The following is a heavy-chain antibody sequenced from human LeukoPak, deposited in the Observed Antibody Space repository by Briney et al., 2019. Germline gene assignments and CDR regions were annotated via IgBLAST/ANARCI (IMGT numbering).Heavy chain of an antibody. J-gene: IGHJ4*02. V-gene: IGHV3-30-3*01. D-gene: IGHD6-13*01. CDR3: AGDHSDPAAGIFY. CDR1: GFTFSSYA. Sequence: GGSLRLSCAASGFTFSSYAMHWVRQAPGKGLEWVAVISYDGSNKYYADSVKGRFTISRDNSKNTLYLQMNSLRAEDTAVYYCAGDHSDPAAGIFYWGQGTLVTVSS. CDR2: ISYDGSNK.